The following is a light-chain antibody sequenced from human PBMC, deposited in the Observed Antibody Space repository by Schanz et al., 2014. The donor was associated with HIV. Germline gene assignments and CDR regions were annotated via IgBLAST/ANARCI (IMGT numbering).Light chain of an antibody. CDR3: QQYGSSPWT. CDR2: GAS. CDR1: QSVKSNI. Sequence: EIVLTQSPGTLSLSPGERGTLSCRASQSVKSNIIGWYQQKPGQAPRLLIFGASNRATGIPDRFSGGVSGTDFTLTISRVEPEDYAVYYCQQYGSSPWTFGQGTRVDVK. J-gene: IGKJ1*01. V-gene: IGKV3-20*01.